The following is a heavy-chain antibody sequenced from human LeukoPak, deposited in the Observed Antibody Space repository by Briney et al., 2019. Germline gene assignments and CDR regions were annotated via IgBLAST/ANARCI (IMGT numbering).Heavy chain of an antibody. D-gene: IGHD2-15*01. CDR1: GFTFSSYG. Sequence: GGSLRLSCAASGFTFSSYGMHWVRQAPGKGLEWVAVIWYDGSNKYYADSGKGRFTISRDNSKNTLYLQMNSLRAEDTAVYYCARDYCSGGSCYDFDYWGQGTLVTVSS. V-gene: IGHV3-33*01. J-gene: IGHJ4*02. CDR3: ARDYCSGGSCYDFDY. CDR2: IWYDGSNK.